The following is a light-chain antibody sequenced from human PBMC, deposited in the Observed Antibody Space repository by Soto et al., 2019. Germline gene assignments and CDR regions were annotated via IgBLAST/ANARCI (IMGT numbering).Light chain of an antibody. V-gene: IGKV2-24*01. J-gene: IGKJ1*01. CDR1: QSLVYSDGNTY. CDR3: VQLLQFPRT. Sequence: DIVLIQTPLSSAVTLGQPASISCRSSQSLVYSDGNTYLSWPQQRPGQPPRRLIYQVSNRFSGVPDRFSGSGVWTDFTLKISWVEAQEGGVYDCVQLLQFPRTFSKETKVEIK. CDR2: QVS.